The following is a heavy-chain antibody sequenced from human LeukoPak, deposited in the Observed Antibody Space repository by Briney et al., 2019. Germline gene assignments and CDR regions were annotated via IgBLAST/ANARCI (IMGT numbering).Heavy chain of an antibody. J-gene: IGHJ5*02. CDR1: GGTFSSYA. CDR3: ARGRTTVTMHYWFDP. CDR2: IIPIFGTA. Sequence: ASVKVSCKASGGTFSSYAISGVRQAPGQGLEWMGGIIPIFGTANYAQKFQGRVTITTDESTSTAYMELSSLRSEDTAVYYCARGRTTVTMHYWFDPWGQGTLVTVSS. V-gene: IGHV1-69*05. D-gene: IGHD4-17*01.